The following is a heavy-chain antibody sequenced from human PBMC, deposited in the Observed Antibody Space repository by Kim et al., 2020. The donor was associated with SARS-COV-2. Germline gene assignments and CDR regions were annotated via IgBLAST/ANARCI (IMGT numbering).Heavy chain of an antibody. CDR3: AATWIQLWSYFDY. J-gene: IGHJ4*02. V-gene: IGHV3-23*01. D-gene: IGHD5-18*01. Sequence: CADSVKGRFTISRDNSKNTLYLQMNSLRAEDTAVYYCAATWIQLWSYFDYWGQGTLVTVSS.